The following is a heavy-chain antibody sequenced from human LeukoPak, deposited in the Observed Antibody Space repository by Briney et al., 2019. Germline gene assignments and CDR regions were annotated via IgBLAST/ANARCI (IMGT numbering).Heavy chain of an antibody. CDR3: AKVSPNYGDYPDY. Sequence: PGGSLRLSCAASGFTFSSYGMHWVRQAPGKGLESVAVISYDGSNKYYADSVKGRFTISRDNSKNTLYLQMNSLRAEDTAVYYCAKVSPNYGDYPDYWGQGTLVTVSS. J-gene: IGHJ4*02. V-gene: IGHV3-30*18. D-gene: IGHD4-17*01. CDR2: ISYDGSNK. CDR1: GFTFSSYG.